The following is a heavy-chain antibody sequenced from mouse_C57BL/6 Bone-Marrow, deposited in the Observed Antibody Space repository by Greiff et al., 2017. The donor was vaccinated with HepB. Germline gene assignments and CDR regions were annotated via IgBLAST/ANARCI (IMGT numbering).Heavy chain of an antibody. V-gene: IGHV1-7*01. CDR1: GYTFTSYW. CDR3: ARRRTYYSNYEAMDY. J-gene: IGHJ4*01. CDR2: INPSSGYT. Sequence: VQVVESGAELAKPGASVKLSCKASGYTFTSYWMHWVKQRPGQGLEWIGYINPSSGYTKYNQKFKDKATLTADKSSSTAYMQLSSLTYEDSAVYYCARRRTYYSNYEAMDYWGQGTSVTVSS. D-gene: IGHD2-5*01.